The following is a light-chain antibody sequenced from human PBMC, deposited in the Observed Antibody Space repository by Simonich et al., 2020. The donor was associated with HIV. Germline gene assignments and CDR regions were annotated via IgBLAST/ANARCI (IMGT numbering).Light chain of an antibody. CDR2: GAS. Sequence: KVMTQSPATLSVSPGETATLSCRASQSVSTNLAWYQQKPGQAPRLLIYGASTRATGIPARFSGSGSGTEFTLTISSMQSEDFAVYYCQQYSNWPPTFGQGTKVEIK. V-gene: IGKV3-15*01. CDR1: QSVSTN. J-gene: IGKJ1*01. CDR3: QQYSNWPPT.